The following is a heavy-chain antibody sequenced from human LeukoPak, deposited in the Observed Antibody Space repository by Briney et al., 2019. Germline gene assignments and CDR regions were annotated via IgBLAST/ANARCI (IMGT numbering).Heavy chain of an antibody. CDR1: GCSISTYY. J-gene: IGHJ4*02. V-gene: IGHV4-59*08. Sequence: KPSETLSLTCTVSGCSISTYYWSWIRQPPGKGLEGIGYIDYRGGTNYNHSLSRRGTISVDTSKNPSSLKLSSVTAADTAVYYCARLGDTAMPFDYWGQGTLVTVSS. CDR2: IDYRGGT. CDR3: ARLGDTAMPFDY. D-gene: IGHD5-18*01.